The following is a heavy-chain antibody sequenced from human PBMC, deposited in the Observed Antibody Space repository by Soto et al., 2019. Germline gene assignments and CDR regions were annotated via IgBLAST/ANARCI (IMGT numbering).Heavy chain of an antibody. V-gene: IGHV1-46*01. CDR3: ARDCRDPSHPYRSGPFDY. D-gene: IGHD2-21*01. CDR1: GYTFTSYY. CDR2: INPSGGST. Sequence: ASVKVSCKASGYTFTSYYMHWVRQAPGQGLEWMGIINPSGGSTSYAQKFQGRVTMTRDTSTSTVYMELSSLRSEDTAVYYCARDCRDPSHPYRSGPFDYWGQGTLVTVSS. J-gene: IGHJ4*02.